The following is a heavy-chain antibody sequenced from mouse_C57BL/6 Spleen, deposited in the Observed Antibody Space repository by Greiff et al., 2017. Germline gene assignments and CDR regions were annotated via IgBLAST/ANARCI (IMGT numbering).Heavy chain of an antibody. CDR3: ARQGDGRLAY. D-gene: IGHD3-3*01. V-gene: IGHV1-69*01. CDR1: GYTFTSYW. Sequence: VQLQQPGAELVMPGASVKLSCKASGYTFTSYWMHWVKQRPGQGLEWIGEIDPSDSYTNYNQKFKGKSTLTVAKSSGTAYMQRSSLASEDSAVYYCARQGDGRLAYWGQGTMVTVSA. CDR2: IDPSDSYT. J-gene: IGHJ3*01.